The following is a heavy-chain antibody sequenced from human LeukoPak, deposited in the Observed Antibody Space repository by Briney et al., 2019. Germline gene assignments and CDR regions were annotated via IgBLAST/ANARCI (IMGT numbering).Heavy chain of an antibody. CDR2: INPSGGST. J-gene: IGHJ4*02. CDR1: GYTFTSYY. V-gene: IGHV1-46*01. D-gene: IGHD3-3*01. Sequence: ASVKVSCKASGYTFTSYYMHWVRQAPGQGLEWMGIINPSGGSTSYAQKFQGRVTMTRDTSTSTVYMELSSLRSEDTAVYYCARALTKLTIFGVVTRDYWGQGTLVTVSS. CDR3: ARALTKLTIFGVVTRDY.